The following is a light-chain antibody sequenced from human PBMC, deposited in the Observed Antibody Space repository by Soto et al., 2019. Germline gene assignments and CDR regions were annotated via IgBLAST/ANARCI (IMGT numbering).Light chain of an antibody. CDR1: SSDAGGFNY. CDR2: DVS. CDR3: SSYTSSSTVV. Sequence: QSALTQPASVSGSPVQSITISCTGTSSDAGGFNYVSWYQQHPGKVPKLMIYDVSNRPSGVSNRFSGSKSGNTASLTISGLQAEDEADYYCSSYTSSSTVVFGGGTKVTVL. J-gene: IGLJ2*01. V-gene: IGLV2-14*03.